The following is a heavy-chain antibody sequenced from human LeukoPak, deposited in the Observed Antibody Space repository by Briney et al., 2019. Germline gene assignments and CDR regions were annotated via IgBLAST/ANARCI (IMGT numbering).Heavy chain of an antibody. CDR1: GFSFSDFY. CDR2: IGTRSNPI. Sequence: GGSLRLSCAASGFSFSDFYMSWIRQAPGMGLEWISYIGTRSNPIYYADSVKGRFTISRDDAKNSLYLQMNSLRDEDTAVYFCAREARGSERDFDYWGQGILVTVSS. CDR3: AREARGSERDFDY. D-gene: IGHD3-10*01. V-gene: IGHV3-11*01. J-gene: IGHJ4*02.